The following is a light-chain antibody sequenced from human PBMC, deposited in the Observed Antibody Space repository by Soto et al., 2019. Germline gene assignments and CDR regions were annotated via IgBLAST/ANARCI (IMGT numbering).Light chain of an antibody. CDR1: SSDVGSYNR. CDR2: EVS. Sequence: QSVLTQPPSVSGSPGQSVTISCTGTSSDVGSYNRVSWYQQPPGTAPKLMIYEVSNRPSGVPDRFSGSKSGNTASLTISGLQAEVEADYYCSSYTSDNPRSYVFGTGTKVTVL. V-gene: IGLV2-18*02. J-gene: IGLJ1*01. CDR3: SSYTSDNPRSYV.